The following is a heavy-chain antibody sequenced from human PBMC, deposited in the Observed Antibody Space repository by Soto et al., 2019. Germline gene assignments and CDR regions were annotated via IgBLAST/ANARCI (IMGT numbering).Heavy chain of an antibody. D-gene: IGHD3-16*01. Sequence: EVQLVESGGGLVQPGGSLRISCAVSGFNIFSYWMSWVRQAPGKGREWVASIKEDGSEIYYVDSVKGRFTISRDNSENSLYLQMNSLSAEDTAVYFCARDVGFDYVNWGQGTLVTVSS. CDR3: ARDVGFDYVN. V-gene: IGHV3-7*01. CDR1: GFNIFSYW. J-gene: IGHJ4*02. CDR2: IKEDGSEI.